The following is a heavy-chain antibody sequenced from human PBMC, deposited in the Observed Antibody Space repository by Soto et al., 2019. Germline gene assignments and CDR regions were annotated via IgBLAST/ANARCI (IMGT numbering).Heavy chain of an antibody. CDR1: GFTFSSYD. CDR2: MSSSGSTI. V-gene: IGHV3-48*03. J-gene: IGHJ6*02. D-gene: IGHD2-2*01. Sequence: PGGSLRLSCAASGFTFSSYDMNWVRQAPGKGLECVPYMSSSGSTIYYADSVKGRFTVSRDNAKSSLYLQMNSLRAEDTAVYYCAAIVVVPAAPMDAWGQGTTVTVSS. CDR3: AAIVVVPAAPMDA.